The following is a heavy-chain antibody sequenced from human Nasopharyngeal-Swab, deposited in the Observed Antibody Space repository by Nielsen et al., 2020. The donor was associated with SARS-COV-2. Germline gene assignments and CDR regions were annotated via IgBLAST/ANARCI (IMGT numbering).Heavy chain of an antibody. CDR1: GGSIRSSSYY. V-gene: IGHV4-39*07. CDR3: ARDRESRGYYQTFDY. CDR2: IYYTGNT. Sequence: SETLSLTCTVSGGSIRSSSYYWGWIRQPPGKGLEWIGSIYYTGNTYYNPSLKSRLTMLIDTSNNQFSLKLNSVTAADTAVYYCARDRESRGYYQTFDYWGQGTLVTVSS. J-gene: IGHJ4*02. D-gene: IGHD3-22*01.